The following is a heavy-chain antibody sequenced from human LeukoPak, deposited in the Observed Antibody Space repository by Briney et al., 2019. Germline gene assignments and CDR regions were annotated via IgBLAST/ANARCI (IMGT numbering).Heavy chain of an antibody. CDR3: ARDPPTVIYYYYMDV. CDR1: GFTFSSYS. CDR2: ISSSSSTK. V-gene: IGHV3-48*01. J-gene: IGHJ6*03. D-gene: IGHD4-11*01. Sequence: WGSLRLSCAASGFTFSSYSMNWVRQAPGKGLEWVSYISSSSSTKYYADSVKGRFTISRDNAKNSLYLQMNSLRAEDTAVYYCARDPPTVIYYYYMDVWGKGPTVTVSS.